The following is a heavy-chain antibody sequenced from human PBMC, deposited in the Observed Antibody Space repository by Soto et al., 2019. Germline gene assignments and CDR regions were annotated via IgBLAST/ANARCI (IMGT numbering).Heavy chain of an antibody. Sequence: LRLSCAASGFTFSSYAMSWVRQAPGKGLEWVSAISGSGGSTYYADSVKGRFTISRDNSKNTLYLQMNSLRAEDTAVYYCAKDRLYSSSWYYFDYWGQGTLVTVSS. CDR1: GFTFSSYA. CDR3: AKDRLYSSSWYYFDY. CDR2: ISGSGGST. D-gene: IGHD6-13*01. J-gene: IGHJ4*02. V-gene: IGHV3-23*01.